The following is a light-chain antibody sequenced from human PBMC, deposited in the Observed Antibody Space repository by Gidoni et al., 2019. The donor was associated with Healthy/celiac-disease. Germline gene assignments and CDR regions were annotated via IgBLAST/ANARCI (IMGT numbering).Light chain of an antibody. J-gene: IGKJ3*01. CDR3: QQYGSPLFT. CDR2: GAS. Sequence: EIVLTQSPGTLSWSPGERATLSCRASQSVSSSNLAWYQQKPGQDPRLLIYGASSRATGIPDRCIVSGSGTDFTFTISSLEPEDVAVYYCQQYGSPLFTFGPVTKVDIK. V-gene: IGKV3-20*01. CDR1: QSVSSSN.